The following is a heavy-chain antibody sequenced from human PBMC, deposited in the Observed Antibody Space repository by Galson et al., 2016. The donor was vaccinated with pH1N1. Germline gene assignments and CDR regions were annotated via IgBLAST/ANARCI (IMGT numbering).Heavy chain of an antibody. CDR1: GFNLGIYD. CDR2: ISDASSKK. V-gene: IGHV3-21*01. Sequence: SLRLSCAASGFNLGIYDMNWVRQAPGMGLEWVSSISDASSKKLYADSVRGRFTIPRDNSMNLLSLQLHSLTVEDTALYFCAREGPKLRHGYYETFFDLWGRGTLVSVSS. J-gene: IGHJ2*01. D-gene: IGHD4-17*01. CDR3: AREGPKLRHGYYETFFDL.